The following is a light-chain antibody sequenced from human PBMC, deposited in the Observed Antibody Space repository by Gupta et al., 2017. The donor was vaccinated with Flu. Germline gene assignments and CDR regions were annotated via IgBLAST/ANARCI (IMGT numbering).Light chain of an antibody. Sequence: QSVMAQPPSAFGTPGQRVTISCSGSSSNIGSNTVNWYQQVPGTAPKLLIYGNNQRPSGVPDRFSGSKSGTSASLAISGLQSEDEADYYCAAWDDSLNGHYVFGTGTKVTAL. J-gene: IGLJ1*01. CDR3: AAWDDSLNGHYV. V-gene: IGLV1-44*01. CDR1: SSNIGSNT. CDR2: GNN.